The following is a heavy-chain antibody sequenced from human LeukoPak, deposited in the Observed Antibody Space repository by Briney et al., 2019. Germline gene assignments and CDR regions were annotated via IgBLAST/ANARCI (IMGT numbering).Heavy chain of an antibody. Sequence: PGGSLRLSCAASGFTFSSYAMSWVRQAPGKGLEWVSAISGSGGSTYYADSVKGRFTISRDNSKNTLYLQMNSLRAEDTAVYYCAKSSIAARRVDPMDVWGKGTTVTVSS. J-gene: IGHJ6*04. CDR1: GFTFSSYA. CDR2: ISGSGGST. D-gene: IGHD6-6*01. V-gene: IGHV3-23*01. CDR3: AKSSIAARRVDPMDV.